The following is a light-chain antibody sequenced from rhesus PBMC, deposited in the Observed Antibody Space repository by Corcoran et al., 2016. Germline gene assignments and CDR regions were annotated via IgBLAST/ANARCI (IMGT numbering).Light chain of an antibody. V-gene: IGKV3-42*03. Sequence: EIVMTQFPATLSLSPGERATLSCRASQRVSSSLAWYQQKPGQAPRLLIYGASSRATGIPERFRGSGSWTAFTLTISSLEPEVFAVYYCQQYSNWPLTFGGGTKVEIK. J-gene: IGKJ4*01. CDR1: QRVSSS. CDR2: GAS. CDR3: QQYSNWPLT.